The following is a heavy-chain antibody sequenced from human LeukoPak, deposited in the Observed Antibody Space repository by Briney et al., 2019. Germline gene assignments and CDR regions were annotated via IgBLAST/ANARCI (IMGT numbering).Heavy chain of an antibody. J-gene: IGHJ4*02. CDR2: MSFDGKNT. CDR1: GFTFSTYV. Sequence: SGGSLRLSCAASGFTFSTYVILWVRQAPGKGLDWVAVMSFDGKNTYYADSVKGRFTVSRDNSKNTLYLQMNSLRPEDTAVYYCAREGFYGSGSSPTFYFDYWGRGTLVTVSS. CDR3: AREGFYGSGSSPTFYFDY. D-gene: IGHD3-10*01. V-gene: IGHV3-30*04.